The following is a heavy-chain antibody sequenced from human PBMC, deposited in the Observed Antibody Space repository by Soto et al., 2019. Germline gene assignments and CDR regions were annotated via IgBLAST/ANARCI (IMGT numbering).Heavy chain of an antibody. CDR1: GYTFTSYD. Sequence: QVQLVQSGAEVKKPGASVKVSCKTSGYTFTSYDINWVRQATGQKLEWMGWMNPNSGDTGYARKCKGRVTMTRNTSISTAYMDVTSLRTEDSAVYYCARGPSRLIMIEEPDEGSLWLDPWGQRTLVSGSS. J-gene: IGHJ5*02. CDR3: ARGPSRLIMIEEPDEGSLWLDP. D-gene: IGHD3-22*01. CDR2: MNPNSGDT. V-gene: IGHV1-8*01.